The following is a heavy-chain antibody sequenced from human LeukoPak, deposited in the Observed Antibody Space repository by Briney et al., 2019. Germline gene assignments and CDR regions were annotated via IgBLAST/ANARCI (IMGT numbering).Heavy chain of an antibody. D-gene: IGHD5-18*01. CDR3: ARAGYSYGFYYFDY. CDR1: GGSISSGGYS. V-gene: IGHV4-30-2*01. CDR2: IYHSGST. J-gene: IGHJ4*02. Sequence: SQTLSLTCAVSGGSISSGGYSWSWIRQPPGKGLEWIGYIYHSGSTYYNPSLKSRVTLSVDRSKNQFSLKLSSVTAADTAVYYCARAGYSYGFYYFDYWGQGTLVTVSS.